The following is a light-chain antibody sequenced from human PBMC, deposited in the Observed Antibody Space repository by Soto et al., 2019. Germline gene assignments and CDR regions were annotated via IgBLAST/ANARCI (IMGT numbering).Light chain of an antibody. J-gene: IGLJ1*01. CDR2: EVS. Sequence: QSALTQPPSASGSPGQSVTISCTGSASDVAAYNYVSWYQQHPGKAPKLIIYEVSKWPSGVPDRFSGSKSGNTAALTVSGLQAEDEADYYCSSFSTSNYFVFGSGTMVTVL. V-gene: IGLV2-8*01. CDR3: SSFSTSNYFV. CDR1: ASDVAAYNY.